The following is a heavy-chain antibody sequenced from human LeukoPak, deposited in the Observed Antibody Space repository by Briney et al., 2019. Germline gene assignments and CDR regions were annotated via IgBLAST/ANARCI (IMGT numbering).Heavy chain of an antibody. J-gene: IGHJ4*02. Sequence: SQTLSLTCTVSGGSISSGGYYWSWIRQPPGKGLEWIGYIYHSGSTYYNPSLKSRVTISVDTSKNQFSLKLSSVTAADTAVYYCARRLSGSYGDYFDYWGQGTLVIVSS. V-gene: IGHV4-30-2*01. CDR2: IYHSGST. D-gene: IGHD1-26*01. CDR1: GGSISSGGYY. CDR3: ARRLSGSYGDYFDY.